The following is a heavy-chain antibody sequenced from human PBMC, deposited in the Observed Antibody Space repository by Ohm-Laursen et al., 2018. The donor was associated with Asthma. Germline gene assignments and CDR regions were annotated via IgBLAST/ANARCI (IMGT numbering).Heavy chain of an antibody. D-gene: IGHD1-26*01. CDR1: GFTFSTYA. V-gene: IGHV3-21*05. CDR3: ARHTRLLSL. CDR2: ISPSGGDI. J-gene: IGHJ4*02. Sequence: SLRLSCSASGFTFSTYAMNWVRQAPGKGLEWLSYISPSGGDISYADSVKGRFTVPRDNSKKSLYLQLSSLRAEDTAVYYCARHTRLLSLWGQGTLVTVSS.